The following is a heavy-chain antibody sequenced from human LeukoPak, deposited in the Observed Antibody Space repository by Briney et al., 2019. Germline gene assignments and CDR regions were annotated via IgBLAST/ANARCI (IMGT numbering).Heavy chain of an antibody. CDR2: IYYSESN. D-gene: IGHD3-10*01. Sequence: SETLSLTCAVSGGSLSDYYWTWIRQPPGKGLEGIGHIYYSESNDYNPPLPCRAPISKDTSKNQISRNLTSVAAAETAVYYCSGRRYGAGSYYGPWGPGTLVTVSS. CDR1: GGSLSDYY. J-gene: IGHJ5*02. V-gene: IGHV4-59*01. CDR3: SGRRYGAGSYYGP.